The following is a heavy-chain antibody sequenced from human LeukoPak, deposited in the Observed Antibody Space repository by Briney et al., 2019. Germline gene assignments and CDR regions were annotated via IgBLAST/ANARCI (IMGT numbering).Heavy chain of an antibody. CDR1: GYTSTGYY. Sequence: ASVKVSCKASGYTSTGYYMHWVGQATGQGLEWMGWISVYNGNTNYAQKLQGRVTMTTDTSTNTAYMELRSRGSDDTAVYYCARHQWLYDLWGQGTLVTVSS. CDR2: ISVYNGNT. V-gene: IGHV1-18*04. CDR3: ARHQWLYDL. D-gene: IGHD6-19*01. J-gene: IGHJ4*02.